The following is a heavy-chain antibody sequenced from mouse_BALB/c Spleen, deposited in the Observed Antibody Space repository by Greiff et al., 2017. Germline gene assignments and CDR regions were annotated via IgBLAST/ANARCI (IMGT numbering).Heavy chain of an antibody. V-gene: IGHV1S81*02. CDR3: AGSLDGTGATGFAY. Sequence: QVQLKQPGAELVKPGASVKLSCKASGYTFTSYWMHWVKQRPGQGLEWIGEINPSNGRTNYNEKFKSKATLTVDKSSSTAYMQLSSLTSEDSAVYYCAGSLDGTGATGFAYRGEGTLVTVSA. CDR1: GYTFTSYW. D-gene: IGHD1-1*01. CDR2: INPSNGRT. J-gene: IGHJ3*01.